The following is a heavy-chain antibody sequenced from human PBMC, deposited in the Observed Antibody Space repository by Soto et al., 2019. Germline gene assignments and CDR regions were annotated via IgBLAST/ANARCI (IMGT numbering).Heavy chain of an antibody. V-gene: IGHV3-53*01. J-gene: IGHJ3*02. CDR3: ATWHLQEHAYAI. D-gene: IGHD1-1*01. CDR1: GFTVSGKKY. Sequence: DVQLVASGGGLNQPGESLRLSCAAFGFTVSGKKYVAWVRQAPGKGLEWVSALYDLDGTYYADSVKGRFTTSSDSSRTTVYLQMHSLRPDDTAVYSCATWHLQEHAYAIWGQGTMVTVSS. CDR2: LYDLDGT.